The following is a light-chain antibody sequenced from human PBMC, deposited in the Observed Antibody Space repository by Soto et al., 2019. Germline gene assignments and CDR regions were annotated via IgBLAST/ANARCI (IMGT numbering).Light chain of an antibody. CDR1: QSISSY. CDR3: QHRSNWWT. Sequence: EIVLTQSPATLSLSPGERATLSCRASQSISSYLAWYQQKPGQAPRLLIYDASTRATGIPARFSGSGSGTDLALTISSLEPEDFAVYYCQHRSNWWTFGQGTKVEIK. CDR2: DAS. J-gene: IGKJ1*01. V-gene: IGKV3-11*01.